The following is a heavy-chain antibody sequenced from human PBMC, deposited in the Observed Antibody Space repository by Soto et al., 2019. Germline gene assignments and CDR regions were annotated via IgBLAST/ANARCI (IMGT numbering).Heavy chain of an antibody. CDR3: ARLDSSSGFDY. Sequence: SETLSLTCTVSGGSISSSSYYWGWVRQPPGKGLEWIGSIYYSGSTYYNPSLKSRVTISVDTSKNQFSLKLSSVTAADTAVYYCARLDSSSGFDYWGQGTLVTVSS. CDR1: GGSISSSSYY. V-gene: IGHV4-39*01. J-gene: IGHJ4*02. D-gene: IGHD6-6*01. CDR2: IYYSGST.